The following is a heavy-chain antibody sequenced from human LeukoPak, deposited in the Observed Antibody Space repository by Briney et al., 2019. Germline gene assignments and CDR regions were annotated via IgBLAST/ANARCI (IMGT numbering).Heavy chain of an antibody. CDR1: DGSISSYY. Sequence: PSETLSLTWTVSDGSISSYYWSWIRQPPGKGLEWIGYIYYSGSTNYNPSLKSRVTISVDTSKNQLSLKLSSVTAADTAVYYCARTLYGDYPNYYYYGMDVWGQGTTVTVSS. CDR2: IYYSGST. V-gene: IGHV4-59*08. CDR3: ARTLYGDYPNYYYYGMDV. J-gene: IGHJ6*02. D-gene: IGHD4-17*01.